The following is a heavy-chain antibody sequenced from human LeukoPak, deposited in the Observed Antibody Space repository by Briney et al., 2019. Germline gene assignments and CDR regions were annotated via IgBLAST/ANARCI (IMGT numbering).Heavy chain of an antibody. J-gene: IGHJ6*02. CDR1: GGSISSYY. CDR3: ARSYYYYYSSGYYRHYYYYYGMDV. V-gene: IGHV4-59*01. Sequence: PSGTLPLTCTVSGGSISSYYWSSIRQPPGKGLEWIGDIYFIGRTNYNPSRKSRVTISVDTSKNHFSLKLSSVTAAYTAVYYCARSYYYYYSSGYYRHYYYYYGMDVWGQGTTVTDSS. CDR2: IYFIGRT. D-gene: IGHD3-22*01.